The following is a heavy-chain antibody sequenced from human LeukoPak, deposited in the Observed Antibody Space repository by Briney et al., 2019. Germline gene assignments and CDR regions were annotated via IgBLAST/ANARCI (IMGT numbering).Heavy chain of an antibody. Sequence: SETLSLTCAVYGGSFSGYYWSWIRQPPGKGLEWIGEINHSGSTNYNPSLKSRVTISVDTAKNQFSLKLSSVTAADTAVYYCARGRVRGYGSGRLDAFDIWGQGTMVTVSS. V-gene: IGHV4-34*01. CDR2: INHSGST. CDR1: GGSFSGYY. D-gene: IGHD3-10*01. CDR3: ARGRVRGYGSGRLDAFDI. J-gene: IGHJ3*02.